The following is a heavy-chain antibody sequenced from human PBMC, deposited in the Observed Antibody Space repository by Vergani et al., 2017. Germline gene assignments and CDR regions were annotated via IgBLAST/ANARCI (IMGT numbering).Heavy chain of an antibody. D-gene: IGHD3-16*01. V-gene: IGHV4-38-2*02. CDR3: ARGRVGGGDH. J-gene: IGHJ4*02. CDR2: IYHSGST. Sequence: QVQLQESGPGLVKPSETLSLTCTASGYSISRGYYWGWIRQTPGKGLEWIGSIYHSGSTYYHPSLKSRVSISVDTSKDQFSLKLSSVTAADTAVYYCARGRVGGGDHWGQRTLVTVSS. CDR1: GYSISRGYY.